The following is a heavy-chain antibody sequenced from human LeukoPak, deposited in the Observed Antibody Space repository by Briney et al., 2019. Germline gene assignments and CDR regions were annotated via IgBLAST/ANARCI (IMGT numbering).Heavy chain of an antibody. CDR2: ISYDGSSK. CDR1: GFTFSAYA. V-gene: IGHV3-30-3*01. J-gene: IGHJ5*02. Sequence: GGSLRLSCAASGFTFSAYAMHWVRQAPDKGLEWVAVISYDGSSKYFTDSVKGRFSISRDNSKNTLYLQMNTLRPGDTAVYYCARGHYVGTTWFDPWGQGTLVTVSS. D-gene: IGHD3-10*02. CDR3: ARGHYVGTTWFDP.